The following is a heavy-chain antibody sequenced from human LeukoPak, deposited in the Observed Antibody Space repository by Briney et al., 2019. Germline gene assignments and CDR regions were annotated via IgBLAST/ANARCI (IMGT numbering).Heavy chain of an antibody. D-gene: IGHD3-22*01. Sequence: PSETLSLTCAVYGGSFSGYYWSWIHQPPGKGLEWIGEINHSGSTNYNPSLKSRVTISVDTSKNQFSLKLSSVTAADTAVYYCAGGSFRSDTYYYDSRPPYYFDYWGQGTLVTVSS. CDR2: INHSGST. CDR3: AGGSFRSDTYYYDSRPPYYFDY. V-gene: IGHV4-34*01. J-gene: IGHJ4*02. CDR1: GGSFSGYY.